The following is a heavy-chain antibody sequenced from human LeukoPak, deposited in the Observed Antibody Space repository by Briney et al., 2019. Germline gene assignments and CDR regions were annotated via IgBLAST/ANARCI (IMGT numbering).Heavy chain of an antibody. CDR3: TGNYYGSGSYADFDC. V-gene: IGHV3-73*01. CDR1: GFTFSGSA. D-gene: IGHD3-10*01. Sequence: GGSLRLSCAASGFTFSGSALHWVRQASGKGLEWVGRIRSTANGYATAYAASVKGRFTISRDDSKNTAYLQMDSLKTEDTAVYYCTGNYYGSGSYADFDCWGQGTLVTVSS. J-gene: IGHJ4*02. CDR2: IRSTANGYAT.